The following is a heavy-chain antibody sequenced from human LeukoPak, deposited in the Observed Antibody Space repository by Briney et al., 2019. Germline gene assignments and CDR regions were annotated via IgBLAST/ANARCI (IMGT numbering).Heavy chain of an antibody. Sequence: SETLSLTCTVSGGSISSYYWIWIRQPAGQGLEWIGRIYSSGSTNYNPSLKSRVTMSVDTSKNQFSLKLSSVTAADTAVYYCARVAYTVTDYFDYWGQGTLVTVSS. CDR3: ARVAYTVTDYFDY. D-gene: IGHD4-17*01. CDR2: IYSSGST. V-gene: IGHV4-4*07. CDR1: GGSISSYY. J-gene: IGHJ4*02.